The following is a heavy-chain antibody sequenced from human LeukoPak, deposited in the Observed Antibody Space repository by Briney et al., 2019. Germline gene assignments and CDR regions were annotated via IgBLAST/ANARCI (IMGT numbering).Heavy chain of an antibody. CDR2: ISGSGGST. J-gene: IGHJ4*02. CDR1: GFTFSSYA. D-gene: IGHD3-16*01. CDR3: AKLSWGGGALGYFDY. V-gene: IGHV3-23*01. Sequence: PGGSLRLSCAASGFTFSSYAMSWVRQAPGKGLEWVSAISGSGGSTYYADSVKGRFTISRDNSKNTLYLQMNSLRAEDTGVYDCAKLSWGGGALGYFDYWGRGTLVTVSS.